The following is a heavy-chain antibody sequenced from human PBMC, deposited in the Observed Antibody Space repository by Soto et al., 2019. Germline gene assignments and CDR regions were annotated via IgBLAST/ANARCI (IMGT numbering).Heavy chain of an antibody. CDR1: GFTFSSYG. CDR2: IWYDGSNK. Sequence: QVQLVESGGGVVQPGRSLRLSCAASGFTFSSYGMHWVRQAPGKGLEWVAVIWYDGSNKYYADSVKGRFTISRDNYKNTLYLQMNSLRAEDTAVYYCARDGGDAAAGTYYYYGMDVWGQGTTVTVSS. CDR3: ARDGGDAAAGTYYYYGMDV. D-gene: IGHD6-13*01. J-gene: IGHJ6*02. V-gene: IGHV3-33*01.